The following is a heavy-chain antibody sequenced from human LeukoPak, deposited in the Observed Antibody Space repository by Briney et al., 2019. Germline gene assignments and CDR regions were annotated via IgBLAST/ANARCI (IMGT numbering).Heavy chain of an antibody. CDR1: GFTFSTYG. D-gene: IGHD6-13*01. CDR3: ARDPFGGAAAGLFDY. J-gene: IGHJ4*02. CDR2: IWFDGNNK. Sequence: GGSLRLSCAASGFTFSTYGMHWVRQAPGKGLEWVAVIWFDGNNKYYADSMKGRFTISRDNSKNTLYLQMNSLRAEDTAVYYCARDPFGGAAAGLFDYWGQGALVTVSS. V-gene: IGHV3-33*01.